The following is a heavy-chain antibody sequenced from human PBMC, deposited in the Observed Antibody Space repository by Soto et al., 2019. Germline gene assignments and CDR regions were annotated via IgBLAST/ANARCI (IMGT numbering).Heavy chain of an antibody. V-gene: IGHV5-51*01. CDR2: IYPGDSDT. J-gene: IGHJ4*01. D-gene: IGHD1-26*01. CDR1: GYSFTSYW. CDR3: ALPRGPAMGPVDY. Sequence: GESLKISCKGSGYSFTSYWIGWVRQVSGKGLEWTGIIYPGDSDTRYSPSFQGQVTISADKSISTAYLQWSSLKAPDTAMYYLALPRGPAMGPVDYWGHGTLVPGSS.